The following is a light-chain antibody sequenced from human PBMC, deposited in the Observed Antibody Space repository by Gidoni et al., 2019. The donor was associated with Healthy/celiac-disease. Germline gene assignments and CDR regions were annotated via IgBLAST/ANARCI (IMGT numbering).Light chain of an antibody. J-gene: IGKJ2*01. Sequence: EIVLTQSPATLSLSPGERATLSCRASQRVSSYLAWYQQKPVQAPRILIYEASNRATGIPARFSGSGSGTDFTLTISSLEPEDFAVYYCQQRSNWPYTFGQGTKLEIK. CDR2: EAS. CDR3: QQRSNWPYT. CDR1: QRVSSY. V-gene: IGKV3-11*01.